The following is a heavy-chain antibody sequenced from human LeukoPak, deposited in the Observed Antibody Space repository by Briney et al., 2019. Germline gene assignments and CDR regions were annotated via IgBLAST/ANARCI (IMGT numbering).Heavy chain of an antibody. CDR2: INPSGGST. CDR1: GYTFTSDS. J-gene: IGHJ4*02. Sequence: ASVKVSCKASGYTFTSDSMHWVRHAPGQGREWMGVINPSGGSTTYVQRFQGRVTMTRDTSTSTVYMELSSLRSEDTAVYYCAREAGIAAAGTLAYWGQGTLVTVSS. V-gene: IGHV1-46*03. D-gene: IGHD6-13*01. CDR3: AREAGIAAAGTLAY.